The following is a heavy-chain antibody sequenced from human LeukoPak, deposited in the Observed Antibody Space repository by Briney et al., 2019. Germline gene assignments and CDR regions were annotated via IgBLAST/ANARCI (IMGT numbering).Heavy chain of an antibody. Sequence: SQTPSLTCTVSGGSISSGGYYWSWIRQHPGKGLEWIGYIYYSGSTYYNPSLKSRVAISVDTSKNQFSLKLSSVTAADTAIYYCAGSVTSRVVLDYWGQGTLVTVSS. CDR3: AGSVTSRVVLDY. J-gene: IGHJ4*02. V-gene: IGHV4-31*03. D-gene: IGHD3-10*01. CDR2: IYYSGST. CDR1: GGSISSGGYY.